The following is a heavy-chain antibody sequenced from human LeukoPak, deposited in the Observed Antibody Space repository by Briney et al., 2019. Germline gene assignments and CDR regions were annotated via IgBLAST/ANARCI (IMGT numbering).Heavy chain of an antibody. CDR3: ARLRWQLVGPYFDY. J-gene: IGHJ4*02. CDR1: GDSISTYY. D-gene: IGHD1-26*01. V-gene: IGHV4-59*01. CDR2: IYSSGNT. Sequence: SETLSLTCSFSGDSISTYYWSWIRQSPGKGLEWIGHIYSSGNTDYNSSLKSRVTISVDTSKSQISLRPSSVTATDTAVYYCARLRWQLVGPYFDYWGQGILVTVSS.